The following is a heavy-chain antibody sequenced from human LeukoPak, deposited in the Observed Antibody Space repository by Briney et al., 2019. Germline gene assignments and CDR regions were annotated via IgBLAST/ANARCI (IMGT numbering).Heavy chain of an antibody. CDR2: INHSGSS. J-gene: IGHJ4*02. CDR1: GGSFSDYY. Sequence: SETLSLTCTVYGGSFSDYYWSWIRQPPGKGLEWIGEINHSGSSNYSPSLKSRVTISVDTSKNQFSLKLSSVTAADTAVYYCARLASGYDILTGYLSYYFDYWGQGTLVTVSS. D-gene: IGHD3-9*01. V-gene: IGHV4-34*01. CDR3: ARLASGYDILTGYLSYYFDY.